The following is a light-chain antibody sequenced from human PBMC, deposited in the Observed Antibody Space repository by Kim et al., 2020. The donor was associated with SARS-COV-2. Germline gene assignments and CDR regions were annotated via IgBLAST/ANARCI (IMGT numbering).Light chain of an antibody. CDR3: QQYGSYPRT. CDR2: GAL. Sequence: EIVLTQSPGTLSLSPGERATLSCRASQSVSNSFLAWYQQKPGQAPRIVIYGALSRDTGIPDRFAGSGSGTDFTLTISRLEPEDFAVYYCQQYGSYPRTFGQGTKVDIK. J-gene: IGKJ1*01. CDR1: QSVSNSF. V-gene: IGKV3-20*01.